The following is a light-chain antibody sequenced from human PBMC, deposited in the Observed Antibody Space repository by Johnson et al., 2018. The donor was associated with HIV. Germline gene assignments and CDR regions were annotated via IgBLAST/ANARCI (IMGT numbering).Light chain of an antibody. V-gene: IGLV1-51*02. J-gene: IGLJ1*01. CDR1: SSNIGNNY. CDR3: GTWDSSLSCFV. Sequence: SVLTQPPSVSAAPGQKVTISCSGSSSNIGNNYVSWYQQLPGTAPKLLIYENNKRPSGIPDRFSGSKSCTSATLGITGLQTGDEADYYCGTWDSSLSCFVFGTGTKVTVL. CDR2: ENN.